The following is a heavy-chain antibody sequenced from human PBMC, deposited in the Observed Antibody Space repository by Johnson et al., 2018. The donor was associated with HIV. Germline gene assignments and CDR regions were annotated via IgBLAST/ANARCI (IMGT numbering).Heavy chain of an antibody. CDR2: INWNGGST. V-gene: IGHV3-20*04. CDR1: GFTVSGNY. J-gene: IGHJ3*02. D-gene: IGHD5-12*01. Sequence: VQLVESGGGLVQPGGSLRLSCGASGFTVSGNYMSWVRQGPGKGLEWVSGINWNGGSTGYADSVKGRFTISRDNAKNSLYLQMNSLRAEDTALYYCARSRGYSGWVGAFDIWGQGTMVTVSS. CDR3: ARSRGYSGWVGAFDI.